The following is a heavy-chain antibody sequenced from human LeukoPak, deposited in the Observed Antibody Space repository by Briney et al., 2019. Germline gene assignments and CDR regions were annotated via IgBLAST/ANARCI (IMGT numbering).Heavy chain of an antibody. J-gene: IGHJ4*02. CDR2: INSDGSST. D-gene: IGHD6-19*01. Sequence: HPGGSLRLSCAASGFTFSSYWMHWVRQAPGKGLVWVSRINSDGSSTSYADSVKGRFTISRDNAKNTLYLQMNSLRAEDTAVYYCARGHLVYSSGWYHFDYWGQGTLVTVSS. CDR1: GFTFSSYW. V-gene: IGHV3-74*01. CDR3: ARGHLVYSSGWYHFDY.